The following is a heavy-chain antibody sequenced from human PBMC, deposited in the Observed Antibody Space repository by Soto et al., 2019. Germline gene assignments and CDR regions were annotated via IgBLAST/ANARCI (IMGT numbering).Heavy chain of an antibody. CDR1: GFILSTYG. CDR3: ASDYDPSNWYNWFHP. CDR2: ISHDGNAQ. J-gene: IGHJ5*02. D-gene: IGHD3-3*01. V-gene: IGHV3-30*03. Sequence: GGSLRLSCAASGFILSTYGMHWVRQAPGKGLEWVAMISHDGNAQYYVDSVKGRSSVSRDTSKNTLHLHMNSMRSEDTGLYYCASDYDPSNWYNWFHPWGQGTLVTVSS.